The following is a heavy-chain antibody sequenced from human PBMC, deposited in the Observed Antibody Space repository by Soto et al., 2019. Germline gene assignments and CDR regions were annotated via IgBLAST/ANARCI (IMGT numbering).Heavy chain of an antibody. D-gene: IGHD6-13*01. J-gene: IGHJ5*02. CDR1: GGTFSSYA. V-gene: IGHV1-69*13. CDR3: ARVSPPGIAAENWFDP. CDR2: IIPIFGTA. Sequence: SLKVSCKASGGTFSSYAISWVRQAPGQGLEWMGGIIPIFGTANYAQKFQGRVTITADESTSTAYMELSSLRSEDTAVYYCARVSPPGIAAENWFDPWGQGTLVTVSS.